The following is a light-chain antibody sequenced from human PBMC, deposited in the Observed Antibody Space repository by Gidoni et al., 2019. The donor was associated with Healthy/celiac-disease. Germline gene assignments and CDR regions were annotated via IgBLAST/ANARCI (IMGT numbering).Light chain of an antibody. J-gene: IGKJ5*01. CDR3: QQYNNWPPIT. V-gene: IGKV3-15*01. Sequence: EIVMTQSPATLSVSPGARATLSCRASQSVSSNLACYQQKPGQAPRLLIYGASTRATGIPARFSGSGSGTEFTLTISSLQSEDCAVYYCQQYNNWPPITCGQGTRLEIK. CDR1: QSVSSN. CDR2: GAS.